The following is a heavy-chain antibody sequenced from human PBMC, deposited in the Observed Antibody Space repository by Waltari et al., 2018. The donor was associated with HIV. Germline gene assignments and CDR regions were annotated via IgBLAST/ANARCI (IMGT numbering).Heavy chain of an antibody. J-gene: IGHJ4*02. CDR1: GFSFSSYA. CDR3: ARVTTVTKEFDY. D-gene: IGHD4-17*01. Sequence: QVQLVESGGGVVQPGRSMRLSCAASGFSFSSYAMHWVRQAPGKGLEWVAVISYDGSNKYYADSVKGRFTISRDNSKNTLYLQMNSLRAEDTAVYYCARVTTVTKEFDYWGQGTLVTVSS. V-gene: IGHV3-30*04. CDR2: ISYDGSNK.